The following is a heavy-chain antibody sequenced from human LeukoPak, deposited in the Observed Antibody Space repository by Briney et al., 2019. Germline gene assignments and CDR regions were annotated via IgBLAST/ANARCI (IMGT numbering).Heavy chain of an antibody. CDR1: GGSIGSFY. V-gene: IGHV4-59*01. CDR2: VYYTGST. Sequence: SETRSLTCTVSGGSIGSFYWTWIRQTPRKGLEWIGSVYYTGSTNYNPSLKSRVTISIDTSRSQFSLKLTSVTVADTAVYYCARDSRYSYGSGGMDVWGQGITVTVSS. CDR3: ARDSRYSYGSGGMDV. J-gene: IGHJ6*02. D-gene: IGHD3-10*01.